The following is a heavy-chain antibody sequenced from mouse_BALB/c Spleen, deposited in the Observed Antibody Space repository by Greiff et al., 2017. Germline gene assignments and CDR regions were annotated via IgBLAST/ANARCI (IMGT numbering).Heavy chain of an antibody. V-gene: IGHV3-2*02. CDR2: ISYSGST. J-gene: IGHJ4*01. CDR1: GYSITSDYA. CDR3: ARYDSHYAMDY. D-gene: IGHD2-4*01. Sequence: VQLQESGPGLVKPSQSLSLTCTVTGYSITSDYAWNWIRQFPGNKLEWMGYISYSGSTSYNPSLKSRISITRDTSKNQFFLQLNSVTTEDTATYYCARYDSHYAMDYWGQGTSVTVSS.